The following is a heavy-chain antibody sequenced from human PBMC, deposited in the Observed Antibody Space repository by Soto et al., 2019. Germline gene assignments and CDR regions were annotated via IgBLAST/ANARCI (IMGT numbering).Heavy chain of an antibody. J-gene: IGHJ4*02. V-gene: IGHV1-18*01. Sequence: ASVKVSCKASGYTFTSYGISWVRQAPGQGLEWMGWISAYNGNTNYAQKLQGRVTMTTDTSTSTAYMEPRSLRSDDTAVYYCARVRWELLYGYTTRHFDYWGQGTLVTVSS. D-gene: IGHD1-26*01. CDR2: ISAYNGNT. CDR3: ARVRWELLYGYTTRHFDY. CDR1: GYTFTSYG.